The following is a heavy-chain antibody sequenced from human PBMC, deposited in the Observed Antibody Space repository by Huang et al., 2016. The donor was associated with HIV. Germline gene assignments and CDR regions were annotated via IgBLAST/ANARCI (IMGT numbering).Heavy chain of an antibody. CDR2: IYCSGSP. CDR3: ARHFSYYDSSGYTPWDAFDI. J-gene: IGHJ3*02. V-gene: IGHV4-39*01. CDR1: GGSITSSSYC. D-gene: IGHD3-22*01. Sequence: QLQLQGSGPGLVKPSETLSLTCTVSGGSITSSSYCWGWIRQPPGKGLEWVGSIYCSGSPDYNPSLKSRVTVSVDTSKNQFSLKLSSVTAADTAVYYCARHFSYYDSSGYTPWDAFDIWGQGTMVTVSS.